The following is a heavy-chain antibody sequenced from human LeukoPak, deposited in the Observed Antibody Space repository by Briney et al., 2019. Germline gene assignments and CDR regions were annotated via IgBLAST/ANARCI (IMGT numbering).Heavy chain of an antibody. J-gene: IGHJ6*03. CDR2: IYYSGST. CDR1: GGSISSSSYY. CDR3: AREVIVVVPAAITDYYYYYMDV. V-gene: IGHV4-39*02. Sequence: SETLSLTCTVSGGSISSSSYYWGWIRQPPGKGLEWIGSIYYSGSTYYNPSLKSRVTISVDTSKNQFSLKLSSVTAADTAVYYCAREVIVVVPAAITDYYYYYMDVWGKGTTVTVSS. D-gene: IGHD2-2*01.